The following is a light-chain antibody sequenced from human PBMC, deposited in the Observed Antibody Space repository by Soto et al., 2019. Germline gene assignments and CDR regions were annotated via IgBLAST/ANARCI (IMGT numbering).Light chain of an antibody. Sequence: QSVLTQPPSASGTPGQGVTISCSGSTSNIGSNYVYWYQQLPGTAPKLLIYRNNQRPSGVPDRFSGSKSGTSASLATSGLRSDDEADHFPETWDDTLNGFYVFGTGTKVTVL. J-gene: IGLJ1*01. CDR1: TSNIGSNY. CDR2: RNN. V-gene: IGLV1-47*01. CDR3: ETWDDTLNGFYV.